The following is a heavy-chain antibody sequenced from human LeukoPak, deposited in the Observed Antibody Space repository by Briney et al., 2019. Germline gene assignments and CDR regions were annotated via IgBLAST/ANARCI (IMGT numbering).Heavy chain of an antibody. CDR1: GFTFSSYS. CDR2: ISSSSSYI. V-gene: IGHV3-21*01. D-gene: IGHD5-18*01. Sequence: PWGSLRLSCAASGFTFSSYSMNWVRQAPGKGLEWVSSISSSSSYIYYADSVKGRFTISRDNAKNSLYLQMNSLRAEDTAVYYCARADWDTAMIDYWGQGTLVTVSS. J-gene: IGHJ4*02. CDR3: ARADWDTAMIDY.